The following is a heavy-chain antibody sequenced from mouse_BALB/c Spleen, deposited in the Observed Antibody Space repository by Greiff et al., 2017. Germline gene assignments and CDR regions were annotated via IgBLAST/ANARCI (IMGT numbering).Heavy chain of an antibody. CDR2: IDPENGDT. V-gene: IGHV14-4*02. Sequence: EVQLQQSGAELVRSGASVTLSCTASGFNITDYYMHWVKQRPEQDLEWIGWIDPENGDTDYAPKFQGKATMTADTSSNPAYLQLSSLTSEDTAVYYCSVRITTTEAAYWGQGTLVTVSA. J-gene: IGHJ3*01. CDR1: GFNITDYY. D-gene: IGHD2-4*01. CDR3: SVRITTTEAAY.